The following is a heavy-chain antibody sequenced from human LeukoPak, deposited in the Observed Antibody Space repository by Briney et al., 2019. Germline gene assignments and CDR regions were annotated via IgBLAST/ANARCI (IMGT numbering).Heavy chain of an antibody. CDR1: GYTFTGYY. J-gene: IGHJ4*02. CDR2: INPNSGGT. CDR3: AREKGLIDY. Sequence: GASVKVSCKASGYTFTGYYMHWVRQAPGQGLEWMGWINPNSGGTNYAQKFQGRVTITADKSTSTAYMELSSLRSEDTAVYYCAREKGLIDYWGQGTLVTVSS. D-gene: IGHD3-16*01. V-gene: IGHV1-2*02.